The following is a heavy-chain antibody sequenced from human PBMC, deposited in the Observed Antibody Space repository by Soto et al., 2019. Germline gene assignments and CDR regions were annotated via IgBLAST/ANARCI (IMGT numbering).Heavy chain of an antibody. CDR1: GFTFSDYY. CDR3: ARSLGGSCNSDAFDI. J-gene: IGHJ3*02. Sequence: PGGSLRLSCAASGFTFSDYYMSWIRQAPGKGLEWVSYISSSGSTIYYADSVKGRFTISKDTSKNQVVLTMTNMDPVDTATYYCARSLGGSCNSDAFDIWGQGTMVTVSS. D-gene: IGHD2-15*01. V-gene: IGHV3-11*01. CDR2: ISSSGSTI.